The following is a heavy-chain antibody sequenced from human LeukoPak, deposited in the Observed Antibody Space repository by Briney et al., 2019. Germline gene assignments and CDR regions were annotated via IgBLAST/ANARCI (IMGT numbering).Heavy chain of an antibody. D-gene: IGHD6-19*01. Sequence: GGSLRLSCAAAGFIVSSNYMSWVRQAPGEGLEWVSVIYGDGSTYYADSVKGRFTISRDNSKNTLYLQMNSLRPEDTAVYYCARRFISGWHLDYWGEGTLVTVSS. CDR2: IYGDGST. J-gene: IGHJ4*02. CDR1: GFIVSSNY. CDR3: ARRFISGWHLDY. V-gene: IGHV3-53*01.